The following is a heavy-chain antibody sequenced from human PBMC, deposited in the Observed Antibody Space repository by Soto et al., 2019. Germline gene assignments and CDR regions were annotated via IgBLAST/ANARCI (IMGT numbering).Heavy chain of an antibody. V-gene: IGHV4-59*01. Sequence: SETLSLTCTVSCGSISRYYWSWIRQPPGKGLEWIGYIYYSGSTNYNPPLKSRVTISVDTSKNQFSLKLSSVTAADTAVYYCARDGMTGYYYFDYWGQGTLVTVSS. CDR1: CGSISRYY. D-gene: IGHD3-9*01. CDR2: IYYSGST. CDR3: ARDGMTGYYYFDY. J-gene: IGHJ4*02.